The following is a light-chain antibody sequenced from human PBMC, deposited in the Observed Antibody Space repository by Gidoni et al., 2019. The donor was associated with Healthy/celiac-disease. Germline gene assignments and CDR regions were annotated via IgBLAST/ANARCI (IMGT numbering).Light chain of an antibody. CDR2: WAS. CDR3: QQYYSTPPT. CDR1: QTVLYNSNNKNY. Sequence: DIVMPQSPDSLAVSLGERATINCKSSQTVLYNSNNKNYLAWYQQKPGQPPKLLMYWASTRESGVPDRFSDSGSGTDFTLTISSLQAEDVAVYYCQQYYSTPPTFGQGTKLDIK. V-gene: IGKV4-1*01. J-gene: IGKJ2*01.